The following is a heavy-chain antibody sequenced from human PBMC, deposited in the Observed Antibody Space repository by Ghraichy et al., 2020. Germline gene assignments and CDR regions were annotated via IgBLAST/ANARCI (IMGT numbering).Heavy chain of an antibody. CDR3: GTAGDY. CDR1: GLDFNIYW. Sequence: LSLTCVTSGLDFNIYWMSWVPQAPGKGLEWVANINIDGSQTFYVDSVKGRFTISRDNAENSLYLQMNSLRVEDTGVYYCGTAGDYWGQGTQVTVSS. J-gene: IGHJ4*02. V-gene: IGHV3-7*02. D-gene: IGHD3-10*01. CDR2: INIDGSQT.